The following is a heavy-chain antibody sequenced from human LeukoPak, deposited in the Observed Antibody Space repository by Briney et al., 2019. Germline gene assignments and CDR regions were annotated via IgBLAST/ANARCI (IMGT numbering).Heavy chain of an antibody. D-gene: IGHD5-24*01. Sequence: GGSLRLSCAASGFTFSDYYMTWVRQAPGKGLEWVANIKQDGSKKSYVDSVKGRFTISRDNAKNSLYLQMNSLRAEDTAIYYCTRVGYIDEGIDYWGQGTLVTVSS. V-gene: IGHV3-7*04. J-gene: IGHJ4*02. CDR1: GFTFSDYY. CDR3: TRVGYIDEGIDY. CDR2: IKQDGSKK.